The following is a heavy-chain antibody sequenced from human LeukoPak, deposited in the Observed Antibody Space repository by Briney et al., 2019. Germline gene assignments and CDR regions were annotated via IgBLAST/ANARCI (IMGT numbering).Heavy chain of an antibody. CDR2: ISAYNGNT. CDR1: GYTFTSYG. J-gene: IGHJ4*02. V-gene: IGHV1-18*01. D-gene: IGHD2-2*03. CDR3: AGDLMDIVVVPAAMDY. Sequence: ASVKVSCKASGYTFTSYGISWVRQAPGQGLEWMGWISAYNGNTNYAQKLQGRVTMTTDTSTSTAYMELRSLRSDDTAVYYCAGDLMDIVVVPAAMDYWGQGTLVTVSS.